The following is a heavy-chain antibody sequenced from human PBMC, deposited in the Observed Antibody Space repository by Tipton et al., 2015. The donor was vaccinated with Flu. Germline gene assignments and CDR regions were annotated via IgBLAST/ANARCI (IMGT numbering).Heavy chain of an antibody. V-gene: IGHV3-48*04. Sequence: SLRLSCAVSGFTFSRYGISWVRQAPGKGLEWLSYISSGGSTISYADSVRGRFTISRDNAKNSLYLQLNSLRAEDTALYYCATLTGDDYWGQGDLVTVSS. D-gene: IGHD7-27*01. CDR3: ATLTGDDY. CDR2: ISSGGSTI. CDR1: GFTFSRYG. J-gene: IGHJ4*02.